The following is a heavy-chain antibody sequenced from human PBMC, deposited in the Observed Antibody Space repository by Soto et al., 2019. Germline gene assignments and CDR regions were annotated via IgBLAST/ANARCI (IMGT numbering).Heavy chain of an antibody. J-gene: IGHJ3*02. Sequence: QVQLQESGPGLVKPSQTLSLTCTVSGGSIRSGGYYWSWIRQHPGKGLEWIGYLSYSGSTYYNPSLKSRVTISVDTSKTQFALKLSSVPAADTAVYYCAREGAGPKGSSSWPVAAFDIWGQGTMVTVSS. CDR3: AREGAGPKGSSSWPVAAFDI. CDR1: GGSIRSGGYY. CDR2: LSYSGST. V-gene: IGHV4-31*03. D-gene: IGHD6-13*01.